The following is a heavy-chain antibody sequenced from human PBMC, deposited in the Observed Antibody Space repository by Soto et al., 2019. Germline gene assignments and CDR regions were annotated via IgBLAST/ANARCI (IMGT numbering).Heavy chain of an antibody. CDR1: GYTFTGYY. J-gene: IGHJ6*02. CDR3: ARDRYYYGSGSYYIREDAYYYGMDV. CDR2: INPNSGGT. Sequence: GASVKVSCKASGYTFTGYYMHWGRQAPGQGLEWMGWINPNSGGTNYAQKFQGWVTMTRDTSISTAYMELSRLRSDDTAVYYCARDRYYYGSGSYYIREDAYYYGMDVWGQGTTVTVSS. V-gene: IGHV1-2*04. D-gene: IGHD3-10*01.